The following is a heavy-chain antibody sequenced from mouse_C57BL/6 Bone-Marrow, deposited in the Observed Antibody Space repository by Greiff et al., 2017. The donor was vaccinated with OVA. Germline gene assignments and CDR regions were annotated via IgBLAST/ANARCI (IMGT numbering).Heavy chain of an antibody. CDR1: GYTFTSYG. Sequence: VQLQQSGAELARPGASVKLSCKASGYTFTSYGVSWVKQRTGQGLEWIGEIDPRSSNTYYNEKFKGKATLTADKSSSTAYLEFSSLTSEDSAVYFGEREGSGDGWYFDDWGTGTTVTVSS. CDR3: EREGSGDGWYFDD. V-gene: IGHV1-81*01. D-gene: IGHD3-3*01. CDR2: IDPRSSNT. J-gene: IGHJ1*03.